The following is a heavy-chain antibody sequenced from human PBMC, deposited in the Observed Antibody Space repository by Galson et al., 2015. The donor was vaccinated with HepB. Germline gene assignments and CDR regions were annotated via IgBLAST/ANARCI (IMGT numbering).Heavy chain of an antibody. CDR1: EISVASQP. CDR3: TKARGLYLAFDV. J-gene: IGHJ3*01. D-gene: IGHD3-10*01. Sequence: SLRLSCAASEISVASQPMSWVRQAPGRGLEWVGVIYRGGKTDFADSVKGRFIISRDTSKNTIDLQMNSLTVEDTATYYCTKARGLYLAFDVWGQGTRVTVSS. CDR2: IYRGGKT. V-gene: IGHV3-53*01.